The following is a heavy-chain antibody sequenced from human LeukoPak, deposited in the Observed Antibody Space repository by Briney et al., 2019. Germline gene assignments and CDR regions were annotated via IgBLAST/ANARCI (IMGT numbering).Heavy chain of an antibody. CDR3: AKASGYSSGYDAFDI. CDR1: GFTFDFYA. V-gene: IGHV3-23*01. D-gene: IGHD6-19*01. CDR2: ISGSGGST. Sequence: GGSLRLSCAASGFTFDFYAMNWVRQAPGKGLEWVSAISGSGGSTYYADSVKGRFTISRDNSKNTLYLQMNSLRAEDTAVYYCAKASGYSSGYDAFDIWGQGTMVTVSS. J-gene: IGHJ3*02.